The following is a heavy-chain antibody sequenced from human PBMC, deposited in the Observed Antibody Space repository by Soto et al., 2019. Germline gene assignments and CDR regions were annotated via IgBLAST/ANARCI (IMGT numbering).Heavy chain of an antibody. D-gene: IGHD3-3*02. CDR1: GFTFSSYA. V-gene: IGHV3-23*01. CDR2: ISGSGGST. Sequence: GGSLRLSCAASGFTFSSYAMSWVRQAPGKGLEWVSGISGSGGSTYYADSVKGRFTISRDNSKNTLFLQMNSLRAEDTAVYYCAKVPRGTLSPYYFDYWGQGTLVTVSS. CDR3: AKVPRGTLSPYYFDY. J-gene: IGHJ4*02.